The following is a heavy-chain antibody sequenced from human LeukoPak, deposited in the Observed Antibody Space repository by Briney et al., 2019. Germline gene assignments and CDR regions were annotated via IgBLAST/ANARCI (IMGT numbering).Heavy chain of an antibody. CDR3: ARYCSSTSCNADD. CDR1: GYTLTSYD. J-gene: IGHJ4*02. Sequence: GASVKVSCKASGYTLTSYDINWVRQATGQGLEWMGWMNPNSGNTGYAQKFQGRVTMTRNTSISTAYMELSSLRSEDTAVYYCARYCSSTSCNADDWGQGTLVTVSS. CDR2: MNPNSGNT. V-gene: IGHV1-8*01. D-gene: IGHD2-2*01.